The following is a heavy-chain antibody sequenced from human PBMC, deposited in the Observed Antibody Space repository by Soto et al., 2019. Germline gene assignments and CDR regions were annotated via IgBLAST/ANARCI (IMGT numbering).Heavy chain of an antibody. V-gene: IGHV4-59*01. CDR3: ASSLEWLLVFDY. D-gene: IGHD3-3*01. J-gene: IGHJ4*02. CDR2: IYYSGST. CDR1: GGSISSYY. Sequence: SETLSLTCTVSGGSISSYYWSWIRQPPGKGLEWIGYIYYSGSTNYNPSLKSRVTISVDTSKNQFSLKLSSVTAADTAVYYCASSLEWLLVFDYWGQGTLVTVSS.